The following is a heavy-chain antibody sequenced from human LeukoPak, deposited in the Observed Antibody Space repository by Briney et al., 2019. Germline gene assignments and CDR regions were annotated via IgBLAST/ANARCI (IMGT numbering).Heavy chain of an antibody. V-gene: IGHV1-2*02. Sequence: ALVKVSCKASRYTFTGYYMHWVRQAPGQGLEWMGWINPNSGGTNYAQKFQGRVTMTRDTSISTAYMELSRLRSDDTAVYYCARWRAAAKIFDYWGQGTLVTVSS. J-gene: IGHJ4*02. CDR2: INPNSGGT. D-gene: IGHD6-25*01. CDR3: ARWRAAAKIFDY. CDR1: RYTFTGYY.